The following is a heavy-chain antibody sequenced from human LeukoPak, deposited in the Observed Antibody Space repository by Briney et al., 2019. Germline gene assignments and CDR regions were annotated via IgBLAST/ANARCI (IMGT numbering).Heavy chain of an antibody. CDR3: ARAYWSRFDY. CDR1: GFTFRDYW. J-gene: IGHJ4*02. CDR2: MNPDGSEN. D-gene: IGHD1-1*01. V-gene: IGHV3-7*01. Sequence: HPGGSLRLSCAVSGFTFRDYWMTWVRQAPGKGLEWVANMNPDGSENYYVDSVKGRFTISRDNAKNSLFLQMNSLRPEDTAAYYCARAYWSRFDYWGQGTLVTVSS.